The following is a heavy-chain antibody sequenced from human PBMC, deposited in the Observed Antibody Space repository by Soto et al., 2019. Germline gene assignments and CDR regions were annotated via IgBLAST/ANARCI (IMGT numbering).Heavy chain of an antibody. V-gene: IGHV1-69*13. J-gene: IGHJ4*02. CDR3: ARAYYYDSSAWESFDY. CDR2: IIPIFGTA. D-gene: IGHD3-22*01. CDR1: GGTFSSYA. Sequence: ASVKVSCKASGGTFSSYAISWVRQAPGQGLEWMGGIIPIFGTANYAQKFQGRVTITADESTSTAYMELSSLRSEDTAVYYRARAYYYDSSAWESFDYWGQGTLVTVSS.